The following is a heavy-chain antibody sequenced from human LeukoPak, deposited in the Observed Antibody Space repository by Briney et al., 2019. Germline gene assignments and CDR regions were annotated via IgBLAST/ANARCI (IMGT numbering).Heavy chain of an antibody. D-gene: IGHD3-10*01. CDR2: ISSSSRSI. Sequence: GGSLRLSCAASGFTLSNYNMNWVRQAPGKGLEWVSHISSSSRSIYYADSVKGRFTISRDNAMNSLYLQMNSLRDEDTAVYYCAREYGSGTPDFDYWGQGTLVSVSS. V-gene: IGHV3-48*02. CDR1: GFTLSNYN. CDR3: AREYGSGTPDFDY. J-gene: IGHJ4*02.